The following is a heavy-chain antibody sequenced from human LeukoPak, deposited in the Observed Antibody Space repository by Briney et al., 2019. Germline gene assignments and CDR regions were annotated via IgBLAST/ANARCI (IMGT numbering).Heavy chain of an antibody. V-gene: IGHV5-51*01. D-gene: IGHD3-22*01. Sequence: GESLKISCKGSGYIFTTYWIGWVRQMPGKGLEWMGIIFPGDSDTIYSPSFQGQVTISADKSINTAYLQWSSLKASDTAMYYCARLAYDSSGYYPYYFDYWGQGTLVTVSS. CDR3: ARLAYDSSGYYPYYFDY. CDR2: IFPGDSDT. CDR1: GYIFTTYW. J-gene: IGHJ4*02.